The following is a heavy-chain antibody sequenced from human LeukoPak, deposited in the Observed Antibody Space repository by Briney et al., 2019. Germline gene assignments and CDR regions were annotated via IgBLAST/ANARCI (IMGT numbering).Heavy chain of an antibody. Sequence: ASVKVSCKTSGYTFTSYGLSWGRQAPGQGLEWMGWISPYNGNTEYAQNFQGRVTVTTDTSTNTAYKELRRLRSDDTAVCYCTRTVLDCTNGVCYDYWGQGPLVTLPT. D-gene: IGHD2-8*01. V-gene: IGHV1-18*01. CDR3: TRTVLDCTNGVCYDY. J-gene: IGHJ4*02. CDR1: GYTFTSYG. CDR2: ISPYNGNT.